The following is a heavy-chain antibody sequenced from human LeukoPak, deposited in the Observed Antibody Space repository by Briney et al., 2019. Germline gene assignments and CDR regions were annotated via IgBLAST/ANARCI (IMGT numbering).Heavy chain of an antibody. V-gene: IGHV4-59*01. D-gene: IGHD4-23*01. CDR3: AKTGGYFSPFDY. J-gene: IGHJ4*02. CDR1: GGSISSFY. CDR2: IYYSGST. Sequence: PSETLSLTCTVSGGSISSFYWSWIRQPPGKGLEWIGSIYYSGSTNYNPSLKSRVTISVDTSKNQFSLKLSSVTAADTAVYYCAKTGGYFSPFDYWGQGTLVTVSS.